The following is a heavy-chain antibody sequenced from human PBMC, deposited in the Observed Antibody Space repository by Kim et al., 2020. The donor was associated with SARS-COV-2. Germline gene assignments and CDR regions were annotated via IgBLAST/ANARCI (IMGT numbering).Heavy chain of an antibody. J-gene: IGHJ4*02. CDR2: IYYSGST. D-gene: IGHD6-13*01. Sequence: SETLSLTCTVSGGSISSSSYYWGWIRQPPGKGLEWIGSIYYSGSTYYNPSLKSRVTISVDTSKNQFSLKLSSVTAADTAVYYCARHGNVAAAGPLDYWGQGTLVTVSS. CDR1: GGSISSSSYY. CDR3: ARHGNVAAAGPLDY. V-gene: IGHV4-39*01.